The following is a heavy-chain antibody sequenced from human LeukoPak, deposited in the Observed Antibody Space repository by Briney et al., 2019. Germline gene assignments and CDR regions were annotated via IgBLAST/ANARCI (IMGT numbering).Heavy chain of an antibody. D-gene: IGHD6-19*01. CDR3: ATYSSGWPRDY. J-gene: IGHJ4*02. CDR1: GYSISSGYY. V-gene: IGHV4-38-2*02. Sequence: PSETLSLTCTVSGYSISSGYYWGWIRQPPGKGLEWIGSIYHSGSTYYNPSLKSRVTISVDTSKNQFSLKLSSVTAPGTAVYYCATYSSGWPRDYWGQGTLVTVSS. CDR2: IYHSGST.